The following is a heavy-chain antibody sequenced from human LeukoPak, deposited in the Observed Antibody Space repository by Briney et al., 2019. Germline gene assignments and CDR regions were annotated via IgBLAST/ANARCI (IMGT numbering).Heavy chain of an antibody. Sequence: GSLRLSCAASGFTFSSYAMSWLRQAPGKGLEWVSAISGSGGSTYYADSVKGRFTISRDNSKNTLYLQMNSLRAEDTAVYYCAPGYSYGTIDYWGQGTLVTVSS. CDR3: APGYSYGTIDY. CDR1: GFTFSSYA. CDR2: ISGSGGST. D-gene: IGHD5-18*01. J-gene: IGHJ4*02. V-gene: IGHV3-23*01.